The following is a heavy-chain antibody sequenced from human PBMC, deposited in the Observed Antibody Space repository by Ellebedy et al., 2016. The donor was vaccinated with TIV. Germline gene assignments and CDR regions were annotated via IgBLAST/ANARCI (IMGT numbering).Heavy chain of an antibody. CDR1: DDPIDSHY. CDR2: IFISGST. J-gene: IGHJ4*02. V-gene: IGHV4-4*07. D-gene: IGHD3-10*01. CDR3: VRESNYGSGDY. Sequence: MPSETLSLTCIVSDDPIDSHYWSWIRQPAGKGLEWIGRIFISGSTNYNPSPKSRVTLSIDMSKKQFSLKLSSVTAADPAVYYCVRESNYGSGDYWGQGTLVTVSS.